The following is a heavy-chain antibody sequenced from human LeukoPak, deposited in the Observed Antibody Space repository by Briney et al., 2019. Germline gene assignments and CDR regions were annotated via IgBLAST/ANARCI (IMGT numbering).Heavy chain of an antibody. V-gene: IGHV4-34*01. D-gene: IGHD3-10*01. CDR1: GGSFSGYY. CDR2: INHIGST. Sequence: SETLSLTCAVYGGSFSGYYWSCIRHPPGKGLEWIGEINHIGSTNYNPSLKSRVTISVDTAKNQFSLKLSSVTAADTAVYYCAGGPLGYYGSGSYYRSWFDPWGQGTLVTVSS. CDR3: AGGPLGYYGSGSYYRSWFDP. J-gene: IGHJ5*02.